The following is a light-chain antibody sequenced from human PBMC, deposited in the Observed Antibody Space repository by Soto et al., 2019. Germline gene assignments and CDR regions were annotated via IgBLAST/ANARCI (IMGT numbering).Light chain of an antibody. CDR3: AAWDDSLNGHVV. J-gene: IGLJ2*01. V-gene: IGLV1-44*01. CDR1: SSNIGRNT. CDR2: SNK. Sequence: QSVLTQPPSASGTPGQRVTISCAGSSSNIGRNTVNWYHQLPGAAPKLLIYSNKQRPSGVPDRFSGSKSGTSASLAISGLQSEDEADYYCAAWDDSLNGHVVFGGGTKLTVL.